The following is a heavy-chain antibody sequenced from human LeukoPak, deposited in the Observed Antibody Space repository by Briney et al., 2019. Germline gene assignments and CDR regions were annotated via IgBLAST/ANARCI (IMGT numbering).Heavy chain of an antibody. V-gene: IGHV3-33*06. J-gene: IGHJ4*02. Sequence: PGRSLRLSCAASGFTFSSYGMHWVRQAPGKGLEWVAVIWYDGSNKYYADSVKGRFTISRDNSKNTLYLKMNSLRAEDTAVYYCAKDRSIAVMYYFDYWGQGTLVTVSS. D-gene: IGHD6-19*01. CDR1: GFTFSSYG. CDR2: IWYDGSNK. CDR3: AKDRSIAVMYYFDY.